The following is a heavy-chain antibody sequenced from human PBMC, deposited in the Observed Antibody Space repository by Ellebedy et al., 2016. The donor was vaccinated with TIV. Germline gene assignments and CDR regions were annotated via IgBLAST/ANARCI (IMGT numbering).Heavy chain of an antibody. CDR3: TTDGDIVGKGAFDI. CDR2: IKSKTDGGTT. CDR1: GFTFSNAW. J-gene: IGHJ3*02. Sequence: GESLKISXAASGFTFSNAWMSWVRQAPGKGLEWVGRIKSKTDGGTTDYAAPVKGRFTISRDDSKNTLYLQMNSLKTEDTAVYYCTTDGDIVGKGAFDIWGQGTMVTVSS. V-gene: IGHV3-15*01. D-gene: IGHD1-26*01.